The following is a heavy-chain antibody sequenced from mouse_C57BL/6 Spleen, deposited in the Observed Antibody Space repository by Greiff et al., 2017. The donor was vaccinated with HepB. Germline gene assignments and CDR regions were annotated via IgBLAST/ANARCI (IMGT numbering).Heavy chain of an antibody. V-gene: IGHV5-9*01. Sequence: EVKLMESGGGLVKPGGSLKLSCAASGFTFSSYTMSWVRQTPEKRLEWVATISGGGGNTYYPDSVKGRFTISRDNAKNTLYLQMSSLRSEDTALYYCARHPTGYFDYWGQGTTLTVSS. CDR2: ISGGGGNT. J-gene: IGHJ2*01. CDR1: GFTFSSYT. CDR3: ARHPTGYFDY.